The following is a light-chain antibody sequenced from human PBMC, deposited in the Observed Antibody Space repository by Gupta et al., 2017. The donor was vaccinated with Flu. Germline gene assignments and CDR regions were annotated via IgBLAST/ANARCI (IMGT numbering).Light chain of an antibody. CDR2: GAP. CDR1: QSVSSN. V-gene: IGKV3-15*01. J-gene: IGKJ2*01. Sequence: EIVMTQSPATLSVSPGERATLSCRASQSVSSNLAWYQQKPGQAPRLLIYGAPTRATGIPARFSGSGSGTEFTLTISSLQSEDFAVYYCQQYKNWPPYTFGQGTKLEIK. CDR3: QQYKNWPPYT.